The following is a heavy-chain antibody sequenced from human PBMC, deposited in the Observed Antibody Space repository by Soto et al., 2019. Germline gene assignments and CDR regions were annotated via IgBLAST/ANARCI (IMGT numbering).Heavy chain of an antibody. D-gene: IGHD3-10*01. CDR1: GFSLTTDGEG. V-gene: IGHV2-5*02. Sequence: QITLKESGPTLVKPAQTLALTCTFSGFSLTTDGEGVGWVRQPPGEALEWLALIYWDDDERYSPSLKTRLTITTAPSKNQVVLIMTNVDPVDTATYYCAHSRNLITEDAQVGDFDYWGQGTLVTVSS. CDR3: AHSRNLITEDAQVGDFDY. J-gene: IGHJ4*02. CDR2: IYWDDDE.